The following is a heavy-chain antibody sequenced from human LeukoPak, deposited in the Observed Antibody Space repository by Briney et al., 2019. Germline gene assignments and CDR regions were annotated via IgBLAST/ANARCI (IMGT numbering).Heavy chain of an antibody. CDR1: GGSISSRSYY. V-gene: IGHV4-61*02. D-gene: IGHD6-13*01. J-gene: IGHJ4*02. CDR2: IYTSGST. CDR3: ASHQSGGSSDDY. Sequence: SQTLPLTCTVSGGSISSRSYYWSWIRQPAGKGLEWIGRIYTSGSTNYNPSLKSRVTISVDMSKNQFSLKLSSVTAADTAVYYCASHQSGGSSDDYWGQGTLVTVSS.